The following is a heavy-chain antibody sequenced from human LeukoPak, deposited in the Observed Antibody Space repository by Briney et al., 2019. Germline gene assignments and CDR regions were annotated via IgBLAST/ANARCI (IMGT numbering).Heavy chain of an antibody. D-gene: IGHD3/OR15-3a*01. CDR2: IHYSGST. CDR1: RDSISTYY. V-gene: IGHV4-59*01. J-gene: IGHJ3*02. Sequence: PSETLSLTRALPRDSISTYYWSSIRQPPGKGLEWTGYIHYSGSTNYNPSLKSRVTILVDTSENQFSLRLSSVTAADTAVYYCAREGLDSKVYWTDLVMWRQGTMVTVSS. CDR3: AREGLDSKVYWTDLVM.